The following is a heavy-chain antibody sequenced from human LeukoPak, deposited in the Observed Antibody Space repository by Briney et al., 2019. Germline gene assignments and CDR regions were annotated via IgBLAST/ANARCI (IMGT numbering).Heavy chain of an antibody. V-gene: IGHV3-30*02. Sequence: GGSLRLSCAASGFTFSSYGMHWVRQAPGKGLEGGAFIRYDGSNKYYADSVKGRFTISRDNSKNTLYLQMNSLRAEDTAVYYCAKPHSSYCSSTSCYVVYYYYMDVWGKGTTVTISS. CDR2: IRYDGSNK. CDR3: AKPHSSYCSSTSCYVVYYYYMDV. CDR1: GFTFSSYG. D-gene: IGHD2-2*01. J-gene: IGHJ6*03.